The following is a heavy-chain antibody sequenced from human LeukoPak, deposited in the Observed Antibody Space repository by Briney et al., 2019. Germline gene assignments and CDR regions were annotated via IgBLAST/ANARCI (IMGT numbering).Heavy chain of an antibody. D-gene: IGHD1-14*01. V-gene: IGHV3-30*04. J-gene: IGHJ4*02. Sequence: GGSLRLSCAASGFTFSSYAMHWVRQAPGKGLEWVAVISYDGTNKYYADSVKGRFTISRDNSKNTLYLQMNSLRAEDTAVYYCARDSLGNPTYYFDYWGQGTLVTVSS. CDR3: ARDSLGNPTYYFDY. CDR2: ISYDGTNK. CDR1: GFTFSSYA.